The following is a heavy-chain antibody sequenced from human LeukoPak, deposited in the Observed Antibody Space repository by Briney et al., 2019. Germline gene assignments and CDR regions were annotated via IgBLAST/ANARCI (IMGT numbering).Heavy chain of an antibody. CDR1: GFTFSSYA. Sequence: GGSLRLSCAASGFTFSSYAMHWVRQAPGKGLEWVAVISYDGSNKYYADSVKGRFAISRDNSKNTLYLQMNSLRAEDTAVYYCAKGAATYYYDSSGYYYFDYWGQGTLVTVSS. D-gene: IGHD3-22*01. V-gene: IGHV3-30*09. CDR3: AKGAATYYYDSSGYYYFDY. CDR2: ISYDGSNK. J-gene: IGHJ4*02.